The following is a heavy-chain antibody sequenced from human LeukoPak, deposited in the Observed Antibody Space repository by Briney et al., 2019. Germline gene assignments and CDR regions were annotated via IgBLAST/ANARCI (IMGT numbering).Heavy chain of an antibody. CDR3: ARRGYSSGHNWFDP. CDR2: ISSSSRYI. CDR1: GFTFSGYS. Sequence: GGSLRLSCAASGFTFSGYSMNWVRQAPGKGLEWVSSISSSSRYIYYGDSVKGRFTISRDNAKNSLSLQMNSLRAEDTAVYYCARRGYSSGHNWFDPWGQGTLVTVSS. D-gene: IGHD5-18*01. J-gene: IGHJ5*02. V-gene: IGHV3-21*04.